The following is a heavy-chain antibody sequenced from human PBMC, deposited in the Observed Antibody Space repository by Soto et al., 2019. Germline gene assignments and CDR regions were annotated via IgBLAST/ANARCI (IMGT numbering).Heavy chain of an antibody. CDR3: ARSNGMVYAARDRNYYYYGMDV. CDR2: IYYTGVT. CDR1: GGSVSSGTYY. V-gene: IGHV4-61*01. Sequence: PSETLSLTCTVSGGSVSSGTYYWSWIRQPPGKGLEWVGYIYYTGVTKYSPSLDSRVTISLDTSKNQFSLKLSSVTAADTAVYYCARSNGMVYAARDRNYYYYGMDVWGQGTTVTVSS. J-gene: IGHJ6*02. D-gene: IGHD2-8*01.